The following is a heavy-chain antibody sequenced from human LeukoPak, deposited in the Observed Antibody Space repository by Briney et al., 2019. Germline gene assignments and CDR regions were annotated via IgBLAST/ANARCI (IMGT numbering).Heavy chain of an antibody. J-gene: IGHJ5*02. Sequence: PGGSLRLSCAASGFTFSGYWMSWVRQAPGKGREWGANIKQDGSEKYYVDSVKGRFTISRDNAKNSLYLQMNSLRAEDTAVYYCARDFLDIVVVVAAMADNWFDPWGQGTLVTVSS. CDR1: GFTFSGYW. CDR3: ARDFLDIVVVVAAMADNWFDP. CDR2: IKQDGSEK. D-gene: IGHD2-15*01. V-gene: IGHV3-7*01.